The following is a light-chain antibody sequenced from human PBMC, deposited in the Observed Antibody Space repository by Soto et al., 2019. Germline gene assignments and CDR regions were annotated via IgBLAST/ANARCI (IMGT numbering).Light chain of an antibody. CDR1: SSDVGGYYF. J-gene: IGLJ2*01. CDR2: DVS. CDR3: SSSTSSSTVL. V-gene: IGLV2-14*03. Sequence: QSALTQPASVSGSPGQSITVSCTGTSSDVGGYYFVSWYQHHPGKAPRLILYDVSDRPLGVSSRFSGYKSGNTASLTISGVQAEDEADYYCSSSTSSSTVLFGGGTKLTVL.